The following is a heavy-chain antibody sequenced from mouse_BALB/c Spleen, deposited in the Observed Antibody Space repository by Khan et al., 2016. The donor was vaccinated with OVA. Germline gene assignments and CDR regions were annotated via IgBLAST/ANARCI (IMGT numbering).Heavy chain of an antibody. CDR1: GYTFTTAG. CDR3: ARGGAAYYRNDGGAMEY. D-gene: IGHD2-14*01. J-gene: IGHJ4*01. CDR2: INTHSGVP. V-gene: IGHV9-4*02. Sequence: QVQLKESGPELKKPGETVRISCKASGYTFTTAGIQWVQKMPGKGLKWIGWINTHSGVPNYAEDFKGRFAFSLEISVSTAYLQITNLKNEDTATYFCARGGAAYYRNDGGAMEYWGQGTSVTVSS.